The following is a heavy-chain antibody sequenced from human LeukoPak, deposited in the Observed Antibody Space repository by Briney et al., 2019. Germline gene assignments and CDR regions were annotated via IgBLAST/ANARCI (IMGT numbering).Heavy chain of an antibody. CDR3: AKGQRYSYGFDY. V-gene: IGHV3-23*01. D-gene: IGHD5-18*01. CDR2: ISGSGGTT. CDR1: GFTSSSYA. Sequence: GGSLRLSCAASGFTSSSYAMSWVRQAPGKGLEWVSAISGSGGTTYYADSVKGRFTISRDNSKNALYLQMNSLRAEDTAVYYCAKGQRYSYGFDYWGQGTLVTVSS. J-gene: IGHJ4*02.